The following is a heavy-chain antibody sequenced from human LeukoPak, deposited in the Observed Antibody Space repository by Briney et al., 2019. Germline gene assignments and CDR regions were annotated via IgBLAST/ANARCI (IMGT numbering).Heavy chain of an antibody. D-gene: IGHD6-19*01. Sequence: SETLSLTCTVSGGSISSGNYYWSWIRQPAGKGLEWIGRIYNTGSTNYNTSLESRVTISVDTSKNQLSLKLSSVTAADTAVYYCVRRDNTGWNYFDYWGQGILVTVSS. V-gene: IGHV4-61*02. J-gene: IGHJ4*02. CDR3: VRRDNTGWNYFDY. CDR2: IYNTGST. CDR1: GGSISSGNYY.